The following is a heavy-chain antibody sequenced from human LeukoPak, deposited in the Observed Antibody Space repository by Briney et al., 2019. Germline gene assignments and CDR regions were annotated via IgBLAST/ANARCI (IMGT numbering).Heavy chain of an antibody. CDR1: GFTFSSYG. D-gene: IGHD5-18*01. CDR3: AKDAAMVYFDY. CDR2: IWYDGSNK. Sequence: GGSLRLSCAASGFTFSSYGMHWVRQAPGKGLEWVAVIWYDGSNKYYADSVKGRFTISRDNTKNTLYLQMNSLRAEDTAVYYCAKDAAMVYFDYWGQGTLVTVSS. J-gene: IGHJ4*02. V-gene: IGHV3-33*06.